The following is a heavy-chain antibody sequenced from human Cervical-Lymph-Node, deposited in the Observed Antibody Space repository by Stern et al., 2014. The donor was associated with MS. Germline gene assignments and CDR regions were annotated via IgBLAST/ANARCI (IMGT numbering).Heavy chain of an antibody. CDR3: ASGSLEGFDP. Sequence: VQLVQSGADVKKPGASVKVSCKASGYTFTSLGISWVRQAPGQGLGWMGWISAYNGNTSYAQKFQGRVTLTTDTSTSTAYMELRSLTSDDTAAYYCASGSLEGFDPWGQGTLVTVSS. CDR2: ISAYNGNT. CDR1: GYTFTSLG. D-gene: IGHD5-24*01. J-gene: IGHJ5*02. V-gene: IGHV1-18*01.